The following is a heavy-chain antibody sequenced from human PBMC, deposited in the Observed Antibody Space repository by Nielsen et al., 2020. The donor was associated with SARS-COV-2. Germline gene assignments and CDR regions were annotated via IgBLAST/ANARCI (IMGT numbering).Heavy chain of an antibody. V-gene: IGHV4-59*02. J-gene: IGHJ3*02. CDR2: IYDTGST. Sequence: SETLSLTCSVSGASVRTYYWSWLRQAPGKRLEWMGYIYDTGSTNYNPSLMSRATMSVDTSKNQFSLKLSSVTAADTAVYYCASLLGCSGGSCYSGAFDIWGQGTMVTVSS. D-gene: IGHD2-15*01. CDR3: ASLLGCSGGSCYSGAFDI. CDR1: GASVRTYY.